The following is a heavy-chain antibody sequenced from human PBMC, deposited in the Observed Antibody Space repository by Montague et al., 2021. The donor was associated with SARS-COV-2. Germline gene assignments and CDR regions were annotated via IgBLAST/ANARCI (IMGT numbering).Heavy chain of an antibody. D-gene: IGHD3-22*01. Sequence: NYNLSLRSRVTISVDTSKNQFSLKLSSVTAADTAVFYCARLPDSSGSAWFDPWGQGTLVTVS. V-gene: IGHV4-59*08. J-gene: IGHJ5*02. CDR3: ARLPDSSGSAWFDP.